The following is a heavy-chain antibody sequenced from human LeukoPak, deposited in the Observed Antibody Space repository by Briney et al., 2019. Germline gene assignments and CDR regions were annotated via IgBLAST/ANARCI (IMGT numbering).Heavy chain of an antibody. CDR2: IYYSGST. D-gene: IGHD3-9*01. Sequence: PSETLSLTCTVSGGSISSSSYYWSWIRQPPGKGLEWIGYIYYSGSTNYNPSLKSRVTISVDTSKNQFSLKLSSVTAADTAVYYCARQTGKRNYFDYWGQGTLVTVSS. CDR3: ARQTGKRNYFDY. V-gene: IGHV4-61*05. J-gene: IGHJ4*02. CDR1: GGSISSSSYY.